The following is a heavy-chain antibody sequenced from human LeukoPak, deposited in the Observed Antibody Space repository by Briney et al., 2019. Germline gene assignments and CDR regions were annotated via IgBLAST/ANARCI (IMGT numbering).Heavy chain of an antibody. D-gene: IGHD3-10*01. Sequence: ASVKVSCKASGYTFTSYYMHWVRQAPGQGLEWMGIINPSGGSTSYAQKFQGRVTMTRNTSISTAYMELSSLRSEDTAVYYCARGTYYYGSGSPSESTWFDPWGQGTLVTVSS. J-gene: IGHJ5*02. CDR2: INPSGGST. CDR3: ARGTYYYGSGSPSESTWFDP. V-gene: IGHV1-46*01. CDR1: GYTFTSYY.